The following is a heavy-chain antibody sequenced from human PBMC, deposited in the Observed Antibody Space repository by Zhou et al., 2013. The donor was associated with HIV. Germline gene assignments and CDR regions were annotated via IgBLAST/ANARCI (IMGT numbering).Heavy chain of an antibody. D-gene: IGHD6-13*01. CDR1: GDSLTKYA. J-gene: IGHJ6*03. V-gene: IGHV1-69*14. CDR2: IIPNSGTT. CDR3: ARSGEAAEYYYYYMNV. Sequence: QVLLVQSGAEVKKPGSSVKVSCKASGDSLTKYAFSWVRQAPGQGLEWMGGIIPNSGTTNYARKFQGRFTVTADTSTTTVHMELRSLRSEDTAVYYCARSGEAAEYYYYYMNVWGKGPRSPSP.